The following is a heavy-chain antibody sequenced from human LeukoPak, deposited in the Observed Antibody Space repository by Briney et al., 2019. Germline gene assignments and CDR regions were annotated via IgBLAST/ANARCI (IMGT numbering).Heavy chain of an antibody. D-gene: IGHD2-21*01. V-gene: IGHV4-34*01. Sequence: SETLSLTCGVFGVSINDYYWSWIRQSPGKGLEWIGEISHTEGTRYNPSLEGRVTMSVGTSENQLSLKLIFVTAADTAVYYCARIRCGHSGSVCYNHWGLGTLVTVSS. CDR2: ISHTEGT. CDR3: ARIRCGHSGSVCYNH. CDR1: GVSINDYY. J-gene: IGHJ4*02.